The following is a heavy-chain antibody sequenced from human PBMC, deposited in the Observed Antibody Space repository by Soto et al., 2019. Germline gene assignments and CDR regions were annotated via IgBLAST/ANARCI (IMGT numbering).Heavy chain of an antibody. CDR3: ARLGWYSSSWYGDY. V-gene: IGHV3-53*02. CDR2: IYSGGST. CDR1: GFTVSSNY. J-gene: IGHJ4*02. Sequence: EVQLVETGGGLIQPGGSLRLSCAASGFTVSSNYMSWVRQAPGKGLEWVSVIYSGGSTYYADSVNGRFTISRDNSKNTLYLQMNSLRAEDTAVYYCARLGWYSSSWYGDYWGQGTLVTVSS. D-gene: IGHD6-13*01.